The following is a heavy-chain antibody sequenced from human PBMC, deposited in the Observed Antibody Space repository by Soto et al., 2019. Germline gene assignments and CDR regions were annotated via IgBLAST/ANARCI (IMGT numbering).Heavy chain of an antibody. CDR2: IYYSGST. V-gene: IGHV4-30-4*01. J-gene: IGHJ4*02. CDR3: VRVPFYAPSGSYSIDH. Sequence: PSETLSLTCTVPRGSISSGDYYWSWIRQPPGKGLEWIGYIYYSGSTYYNPSLNSRVTLSVDTSKKQFSLKLSSVTAADTAVYYCVRVPFYAPSGSYSIDHWGQGTLVTVSS. CDR1: RGSISSGDYY. D-gene: IGHD1-26*01.